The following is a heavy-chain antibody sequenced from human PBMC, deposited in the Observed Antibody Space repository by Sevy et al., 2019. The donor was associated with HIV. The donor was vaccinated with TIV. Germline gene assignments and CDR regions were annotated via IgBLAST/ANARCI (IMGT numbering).Heavy chain of an antibody. CDR2: IGSKSYGGTI. CDR1: GFTVSSNY. Sequence: GESLKISCAASGFTVSSNYMSWVRQAPGKGLEWVGFIGSKSYGGTIEYAASVKGRFTISKDTSKSIAYLQMNSLKTEDTALYFCTRVEGATDWGMDVWGQGTTVTVSS. J-gene: IGHJ6*02. D-gene: IGHD1-26*01. V-gene: IGHV3-49*04. CDR3: TRVEGATDWGMDV.